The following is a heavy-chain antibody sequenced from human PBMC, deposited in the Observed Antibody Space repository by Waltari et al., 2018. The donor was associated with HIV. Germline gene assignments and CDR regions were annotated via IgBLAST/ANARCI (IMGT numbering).Heavy chain of an antibody. Sequence: QVQLQQWGAGLLKPSETLSLTCAVYGGSFSGYYWSWIRQPPGKGLEWIGEINHRGSTNPHPSLKSRVTLSVVTSKTQFSLNLSSVTAVDTAVYYCARAVIITPYYFDYWRQGTLVTVSS. D-gene: IGHD3-22*01. CDR1: GGSFSGYY. J-gene: IGHJ4*02. CDR2: INHRGST. CDR3: ARAVIITPYYFDY. V-gene: IGHV4-34*01.